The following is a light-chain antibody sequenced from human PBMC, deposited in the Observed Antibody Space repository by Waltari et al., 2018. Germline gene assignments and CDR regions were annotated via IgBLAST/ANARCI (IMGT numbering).Light chain of an antibody. CDR3: QQYYSRRT. Sequence: DIVMTQSPDSLAVSLGERATIHCTSSQSLLSNSNDKTYLAWYQQKPGQPPKLLIYWASTRHSGVPDRFSGSGSATDFTLTISSLQAEDVAVYYCQQYYSRRTFGQGTKVEIK. CDR1: QSLLSNSNDKTY. V-gene: IGKV4-1*01. J-gene: IGKJ1*01. CDR2: WAS.